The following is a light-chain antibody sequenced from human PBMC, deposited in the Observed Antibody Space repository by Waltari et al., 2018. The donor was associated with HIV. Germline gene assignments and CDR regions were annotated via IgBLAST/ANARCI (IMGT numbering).Light chain of an antibody. CDR3: CSYAGSSTLV. Sequence: QSALTQPASVSGSPGQSITISCTGTSSDVGSYNLVSWYQQHPGKAPKLMIYEGSKRPSGVSNRFSGSKSSITASLTISGLQAEDEADYYCCSYAGSSTLVFGGGTKLTVL. J-gene: IGLJ3*02. V-gene: IGLV2-23*01. CDR1: SSDVGSYNL. CDR2: EGS.